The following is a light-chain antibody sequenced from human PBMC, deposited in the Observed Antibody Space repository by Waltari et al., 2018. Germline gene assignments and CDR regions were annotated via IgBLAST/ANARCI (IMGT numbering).Light chain of an antibody. CDR1: ALPKQY. V-gene: IGLV3-25*03. CDR2: KDS. CDR3: QTGDSSGVGV. Sequence: SYELTQPPSVSVSPGQTARITCSGHALPKQYAHRYQQKTGHVPVLVIYKDSARPTGIPERFSGSSSGTTVTLTISGVQAEDEADYYCQTGDSSGVGVFGGGTKLTVL. J-gene: IGLJ3*02.